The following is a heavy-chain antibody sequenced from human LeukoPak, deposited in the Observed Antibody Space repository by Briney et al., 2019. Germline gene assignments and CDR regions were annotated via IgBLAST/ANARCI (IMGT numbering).Heavy chain of an antibody. V-gene: IGHV1-2*06. CDR1: GYTFTVYY. CDR2: INPNSGDT. Sequence: ASVKVSCKASGYTFTVYYMYWVRQAPGQGLEWMGRINPNSGDTDYAQNFQGRVTMTRDTSISTAYMELTNLRSDDTAVYYCARGYSSGGPCSLVKNWFAPGGKETLFTVSS. D-gene: IGHD2-15*01. CDR3: ARGYSSGGPCSLVKNWFAP. J-gene: IGHJ5*02.